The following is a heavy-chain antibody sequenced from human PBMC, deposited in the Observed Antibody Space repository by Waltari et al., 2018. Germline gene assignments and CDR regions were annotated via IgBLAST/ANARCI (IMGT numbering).Heavy chain of an antibody. Sequence: EVQLVESGGGLVQPGGSLRLSCTASGFTFSSYSMVWVGQAPGKGLEWVATIKQDGSGSYYVDSVKGRFTFSRDNAKNSLYLQMNSLRAEDTAVDYCARPYSSGWYINFDYWGQGTLVTVSS. J-gene: IGHJ4*02. CDR3: ARPYSSGWYINFDY. CDR1: GFTFSSYS. D-gene: IGHD6-19*01. V-gene: IGHV3-7*01. CDR2: IKQDGSGS.